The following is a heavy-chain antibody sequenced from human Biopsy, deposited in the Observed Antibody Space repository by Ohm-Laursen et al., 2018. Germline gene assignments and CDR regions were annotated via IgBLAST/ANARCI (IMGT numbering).Heavy chain of an antibody. V-gene: IGHV4-59*07. CDR3: ARLTGDPSY. J-gene: IGHJ4*02. Sequence: PSDTLSLTCTVSGGSIKSYYWNWIRQSPGKGLEWIGFIYYTGYTNYNPSLKSRATISVDTSKNQFSLKVISVTAADTAVYYCARLTGDPSYWGQGILVTVSS. D-gene: IGHD7-27*01. CDR1: GGSIKSYY. CDR2: IYYTGYT.